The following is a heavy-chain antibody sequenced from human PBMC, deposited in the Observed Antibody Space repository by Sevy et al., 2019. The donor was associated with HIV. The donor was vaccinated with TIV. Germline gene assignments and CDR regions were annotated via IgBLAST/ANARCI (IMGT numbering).Heavy chain of an antibody. Sequence: GGSLRLSCAASGFTFSNYGMHWVRQAPGKGLEWVAVISYDGSNKYYADSVKGRFTISRDNSKNTLYLQMNSLRAEDTAVYYCAKGKCGDYLNYFDYWGQGTLVTVSS. CDR3: AKGKCGDYLNYFDY. D-gene: IGHD3-22*01. CDR1: GFTFSNYG. J-gene: IGHJ4*02. V-gene: IGHV3-30*18. CDR2: ISYDGSNK.